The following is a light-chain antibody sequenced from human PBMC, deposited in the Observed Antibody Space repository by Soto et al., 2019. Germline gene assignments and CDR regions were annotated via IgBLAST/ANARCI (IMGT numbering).Light chain of an antibody. CDR2: AAS. CDR1: QGISSY. V-gene: IGKV1-8*01. Sequence: AIRMTQSPSSLAASTGDRVTITCRARQGISSYLAWYQQKPGKAPKLLIYAASTLQSGVPSRFRGSGSGTDFTLTISCLQSEDFEPYYCQQYYSYPRTFGQGTKVDIK. CDR3: QQYYSYPRT. J-gene: IGKJ1*01.